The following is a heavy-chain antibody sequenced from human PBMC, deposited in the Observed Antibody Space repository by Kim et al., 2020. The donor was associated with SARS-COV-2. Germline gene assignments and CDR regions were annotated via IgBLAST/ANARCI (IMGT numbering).Heavy chain of an antibody. V-gene: IGHV3-30*18. CDR3: AKAAPGEVTLLDV. J-gene: IGHJ6*02. D-gene: IGHD3-10*02. CDR2: ISYDGSNK. Sequence: GGSLRLSCAASGFTFSSYGMHWVRQAPGKGLEWVAVISYDGSNKYYADSVKGRFTISRDNSKNTLYLQMNSLRAEDTAVYYCAKAAPGEVTLLDVWGQGTTVTVSS. CDR1: GFTFSSYG.